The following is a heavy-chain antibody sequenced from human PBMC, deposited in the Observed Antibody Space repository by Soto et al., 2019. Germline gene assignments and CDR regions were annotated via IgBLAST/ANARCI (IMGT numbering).Heavy chain of an antibody. J-gene: IGHJ6*02. CDR3: AKGPLYHYGLAV. CDR1: GYTFTSFG. CDR2: ISAYDGHT. Sequence: QVQLVQSGAEVKKPGASVKVSCKTSGYTFTSFGINWVRQAPGQGLEWMGWISAYDGHTNYAQNLQGRVTMTTDTSTSTAYMELRSLRSDVTAVYYCAKGPLYHYGLAVWGQGTTVTVSS. V-gene: IGHV1-18*01.